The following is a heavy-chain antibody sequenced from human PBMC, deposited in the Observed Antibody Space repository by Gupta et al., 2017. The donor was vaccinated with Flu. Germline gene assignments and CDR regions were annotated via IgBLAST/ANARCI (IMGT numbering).Heavy chain of an antibody. V-gene: IGHV1-2*02. Sequence: QGQLVQSGAEVKKPGASGKVSCRAAGYNLIPYSIHWVRHAPGQGLELMGGIHPNSGGTNSSQKFQGRVTMTRDTSISTAYMELSGLTSDDTAVYSCARDVLSEYNWNSFFDSWGQGTLVTVSS. CDR1: GYNLIPYS. D-gene: IGHD1-7*01. CDR3: ARDVLSEYNWNSFFDS. CDR2: IHPNSGGT. J-gene: IGHJ4*02.